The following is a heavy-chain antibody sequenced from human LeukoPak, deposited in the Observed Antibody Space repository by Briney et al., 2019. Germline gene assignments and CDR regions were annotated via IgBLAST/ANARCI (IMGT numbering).Heavy chain of an antibody. CDR1: GFPFSNSW. V-gene: IGHV3-7*03. CDR3: AGGNSMDV. CDR2: INKDGGGI. J-gene: IGHJ6*04. D-gene: IGHD1/OR15-1a*01. Sequence: GGSLRLSCAVSGFPFSNSWMYWVRKAPGKGLEGMDNINKDGGGISYVDSVKGRFIISRDNARNSLYLQMNSLRVEDTAVYFCAGGNSMDVWGKGTAVTVSS.